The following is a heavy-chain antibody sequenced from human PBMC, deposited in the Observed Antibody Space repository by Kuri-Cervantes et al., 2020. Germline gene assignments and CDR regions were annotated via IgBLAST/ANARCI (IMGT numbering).Heavy chain of an antibody. CDR3: ARGPMVRGAKPLFWFDP. V-gene: IGHV1-8*01. Sequence: ASVKVSCKASGYTFTSYDINWVRQATGEGLEWMGWMNPNSGNTGYAQKFQGRVTMTRNTSISTAYMELSSLRSEDTAVYYCARGPMVRGAKPLFWFDPWGQGTLVTVSS. D-gene: IGHD3-10*01. CDR2: MNPNSGNT. CDR1: GYTFTSYD. J-gene: IGHJ5*02.